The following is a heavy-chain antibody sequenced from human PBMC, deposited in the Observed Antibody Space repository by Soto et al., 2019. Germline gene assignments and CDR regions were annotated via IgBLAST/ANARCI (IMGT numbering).Heavy chain of an antibody. CDR2: ISGSGGST. CDR1: GFTFSSYA. J-gene: IGHJ4*02. V-gene: IGHV3-23*01. Sequence: GGSLRLSCAASGFTFSSYAMSWVRQAPGKGLEWVSAISGSGGSTYYADSVKGRFTISRDNSKNTLYLQMNSLRAEDTAVYYCARLREIFGVVTLYFDYWGQGTLVTVSP. CDR3: ARLREIFGVVTLYFDY. D-gene: IGHD3-3*01.